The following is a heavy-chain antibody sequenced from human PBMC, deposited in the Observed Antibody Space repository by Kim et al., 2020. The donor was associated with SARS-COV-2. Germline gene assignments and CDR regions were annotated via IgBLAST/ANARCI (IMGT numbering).Heavy chain of an antibody. V-gene: IGHV1-2*06. CDR3: ARSSLLDFDY. CDR1: GYTFTDFH. CDR2: LSGNRGGT. J-gene: IGHJ4*02. Sequence: ASVKVSCKASGYTFTDFHMHWVRQAPGQGLEWMGRLSGNRGGTNYAQKFQGRVTMTRDTSISTVYLELTSLRSDDTAVYYCARSSLLDFDYWGQGTLVTV. D-gene: IGHD3-16*02.